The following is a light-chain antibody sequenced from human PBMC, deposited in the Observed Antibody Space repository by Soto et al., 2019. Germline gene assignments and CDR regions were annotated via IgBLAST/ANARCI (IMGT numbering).Light chain of an antibody. Sequence: EIVLTQSPGTLSLSPGERATLSCRSSQSVSSSYLAWYQQKPGQAPRLLIYDVSSRATGIPDRFSGSGSGTDFTLTISRLEPEDFPVYSCQQYGSSPTFGQGTKVEIK. CDR2: DVS. J-gene: IGKJ1*01. V-gene: IGKV3-20*01. CDR1: QSVSSSY. CDR3: QQYGSSPT.